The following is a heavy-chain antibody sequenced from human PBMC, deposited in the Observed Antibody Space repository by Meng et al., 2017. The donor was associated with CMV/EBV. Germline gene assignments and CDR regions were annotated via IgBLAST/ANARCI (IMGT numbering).Heavy chain of an antibody. V-gene: IGHV4-34*01. J-gene: IGHJ5*02. CDR2: INHSGST. Sequence: SETLSLTCAVYGGSFSGYYWSWIRQPPGKGLEWIGEINHSGSTNYNPSLKSRVTISVDTSKNQSSLKLSSVTAADTAVYYCARGQGWVRGVGAKRLRPNWFDPWGQGTLVTVSS. CDR1: GGSFSGYY. CDR3: ARGQGWVRGVGAKRLRPNWFDP. D-gene: IGHD3-10*01.